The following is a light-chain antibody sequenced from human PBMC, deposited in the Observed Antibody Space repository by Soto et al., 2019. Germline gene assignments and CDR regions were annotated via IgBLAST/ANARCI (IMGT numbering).Light chain of an antibody. CDR1: QTISSW. Sequence: DIQMTQSPSTLSGSVGDRVTITCRASQTISSWLAWYQQKPGKAPKLLIYKASTLKSGVPSRFSGSGSGTEFTLTISSLQPDEFATYYCQPYNSYSETFGQGTKVDIK. CDR2: KAS. V-gene: IGKV1-5*03. CDR3: QPYNSYSET. J-gene: IGKJ1*01.